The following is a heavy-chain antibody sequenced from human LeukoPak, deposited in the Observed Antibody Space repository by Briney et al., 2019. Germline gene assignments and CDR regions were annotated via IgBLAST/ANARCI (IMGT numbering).Heavy chain of an antibody. CDR2: INHSGST. CDR3: ARTSYYYDFSVYDY. J-gene: IGHJ4*02. CDR1: GGSFSGYY. V-gene: IGHV4-34*01. Sequence: SETLALTCAVYGGSFSGYYWSWIRQPPGKGLEWIGEINHSGSTNYNPSLKSRVTLSIDTSKKQFSLKLSSVTAADTALYYCARTSYYYDFSVYDYWGQGMLVTVSS. D-gene: IGHD3-22*01.